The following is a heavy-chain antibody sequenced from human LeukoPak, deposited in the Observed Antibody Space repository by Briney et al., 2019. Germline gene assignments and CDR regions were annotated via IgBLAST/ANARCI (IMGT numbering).Heavy chain of an antibody. CDR2: VKKDGSEK. CDR3: TGGPWGSAGAGALDI. J-gene: IGHJ3*02. V-gene: IGHV3-7*05. D-gene: IGHD3-16*01. CDR1: GFTFCKYW. Sequence: GGSLRLSCEGSGFTFCKYWMSWVRQAPGKELRWVVNVKKDGSEKYYVDSVKGRFTISRDNAKNSLYLQMNSLRAEDTAIYYCTGGPWGSAGAGALDIWGQGTMVTVSS.